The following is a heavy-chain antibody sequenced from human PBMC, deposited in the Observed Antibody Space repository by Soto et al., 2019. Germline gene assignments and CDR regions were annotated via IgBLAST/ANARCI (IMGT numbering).Heavy chain of an antibody. V-gene: IGHV5-10-1*01. CDR3: ARLTLESGSYSYYYYYGMDV. D-gene: IGHD1-26*01. J-gene: IGHJ6*02. CDR1: GYSFTSYW. Sequence: PGESLKISCKGSGYSFTSYWISWVRQMPGKGLEWMGRIDPSDSYTNYSPSFQGHVTISADKSISTAYLQWSSLKASDTAMYYCARLTLESGSYSYYYYYGMDVWGQGTTVTVSS. CDR2: IDPSDSYT.